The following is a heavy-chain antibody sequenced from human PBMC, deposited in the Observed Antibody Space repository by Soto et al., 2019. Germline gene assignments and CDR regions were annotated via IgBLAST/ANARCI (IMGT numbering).Heavy chain of an antibody. J-gene: IGHJ3*02. CDR2: MSHSGAT. CDR3: ARVERGTATTVVDAFDI. Sequence: QVQLQQWGAGLLKPSETLSLTCAVYGGSVSSGSYYWSWIRQPPGKALEWIGEMSHSGATYFNLSLRRRVTVSVDTSKNQVSLKMSSVAAADTALYYFARVERGTATTVVDAFDIWGPGTMVTVSS. V-gene: IGHV4-34*01. D-gene: IGHD1-1*01. CDR1: GGSVSSGSYY.